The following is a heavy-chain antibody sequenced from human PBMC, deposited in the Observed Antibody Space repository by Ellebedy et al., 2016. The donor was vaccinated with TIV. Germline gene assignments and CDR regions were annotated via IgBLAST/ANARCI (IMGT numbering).Heavy chain of an antibody. J-gene: IGHJ5*02. CDR1: GGSISSYY. CDR3: ASPSTDKYTTGWHPFDP. Sequence: SETLSLTCTVSGGSISSYYWSWVRQPPGKGLEWIGYIYSSGSTSYNPSLKSRVTISVDTSKNQISLKLSSVTATDTAVYYCASPSTDKYTTGWHPFDPWGQGTLVTVSS. D-gene: IGHD6-19*01. CDR2: IYSSGST. V-gene: IGHV4-4*08.